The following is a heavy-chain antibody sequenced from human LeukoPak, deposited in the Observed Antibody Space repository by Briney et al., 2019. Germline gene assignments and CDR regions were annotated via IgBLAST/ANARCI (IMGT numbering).Heavy chain of an antibody. J-gene: IGHJ4*02. CDR1: GFTASSNY. V-gene: IGHV3-53*01. CDR3: ARVRNARSPVDY. CDR2: IYSGGST. Sequence: GGSLRLSCAASGFTASSNYMSWVRQAPGKGLEWVSVIYSGGSTYYADSVKGRFTISRDNSKNTLYLQMNSLRAEDTAVYYCARVRNARSPVDYWGQGTLVTVSS.